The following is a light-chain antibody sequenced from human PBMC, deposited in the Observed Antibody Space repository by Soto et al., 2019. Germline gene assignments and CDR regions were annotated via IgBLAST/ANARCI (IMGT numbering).Light chain of an antibody. V-gene: IGKV3-20*01. J-gene: IGKJ1*01. Sequence: DIGLKQSPGTLSLSAGERAPLSCRASQSVSSSYLAWYQQKPGQAPRLLIYGASSRATGIPDRFSGSGSGTDFTLTISRLEPEDFAVYYCQQYGSSPWTFGQGTKVDIK. CDR3: QQYGSSPWT. CDR1: QSVSSSY. CDR2: GAS.